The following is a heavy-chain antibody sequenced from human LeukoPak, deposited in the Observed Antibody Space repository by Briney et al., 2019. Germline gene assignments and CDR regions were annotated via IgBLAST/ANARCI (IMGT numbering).Heavy chain of an antibody. J-gene: IGHJ5*02. D-gene: IGHD5-12*01. V-gene: IGHV1-18*01. Sequence: ASVKVSCKASGYTFTSYGISWVRQAPGRGLEWMGWISAYNGNTNYVQKLQGRVTMTTDTSTSTAYMELRSLRSDDTAVYYCARMGESVDKDWFDPWGQGTLVTVSS. CDR2: ISAYNGNT. CDR3: ARMGESVDKDWFDP. CDR1: GYTFTSYG.